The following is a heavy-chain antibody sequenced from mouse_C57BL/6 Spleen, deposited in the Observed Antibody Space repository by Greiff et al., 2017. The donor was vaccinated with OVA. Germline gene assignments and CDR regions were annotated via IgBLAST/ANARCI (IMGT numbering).Heavy chain of an antibody. CDR3: ARDQESYFDY. D-gene: IGHD3-2*02. CDR2: INYDGSST. J-gene: IGHJ2*01. CDR1: GFTFSDYY. V-gene: IGHV5-16*01. Sequence: EVKLVESEGGLVQPGSSMKLSCTASGFTFSDYYMAWVRQVPEKGLEWVANINYDGSSTYYLDSLKSRFIISRDNAKNILYLQMSSLKSEDTATYYCARDQESYFDYWGQGTTLTVSS.